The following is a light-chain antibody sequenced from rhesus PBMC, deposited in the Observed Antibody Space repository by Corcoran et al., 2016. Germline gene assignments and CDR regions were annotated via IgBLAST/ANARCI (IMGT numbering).Light chain of an antibody. CDR2: DAS. V-gene: IGKV1-38*01. Sequence: DIQLTQSPSSLSASVGDRVTITCRASQGISSYLAWYQQKSGKAPKLLIYDASNLQSGVPSRFSGSGSGTEFTLTISILQPEDFATYYCQQYNNSPFTFGPGTKLDIK. J-gene: IGKJ3*01. CDR3: QQYNNSPFT. CDR1: QGISSY.